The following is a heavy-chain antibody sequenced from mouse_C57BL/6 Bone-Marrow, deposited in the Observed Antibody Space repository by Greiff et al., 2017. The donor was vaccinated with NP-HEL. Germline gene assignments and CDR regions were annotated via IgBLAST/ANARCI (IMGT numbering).Heavy chain of an antibody. CDR3: ASYGSSWAWFAY. CDR2: IWSGGST. D-gene: IGHD1-1*01. V-gene: IGHV2-2*01. J-gene: IGHJ3*01. Sequence: VQLQESGPGLVQPSQSLSITCTVSGFSFTSYGVHWVRQSPGKGLEWLGVIWSGGSTDYNAAFISSLSISKDNSKSQVFFKMNRLQADDTAIYYCASYGSSWAWFAYWGQGTLVTVSA. CDR1: GFSFTSYG.